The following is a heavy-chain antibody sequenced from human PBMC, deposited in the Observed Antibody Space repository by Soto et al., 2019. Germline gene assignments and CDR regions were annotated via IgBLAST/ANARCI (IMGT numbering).Heavy chain of an antibody. V-gene: IGHV3-48*03. CDR3: ARAPAGVVVPDATYY. CDR1: VFILSNYE. Sequence: GGSLRLSCAAYVFILSNYEVNWVRQFPGKGLHWISYISGSGSTIFYADSVRGRFTVSRDNAKNSVYLQMDSLRAEDTAVYYCARAPAGVVVPDATYYWGQGTLVTVSS. CDR2: ISGSGSTI. J-gene: IGHJ4*02. D-gene: IGHD2-2*01.